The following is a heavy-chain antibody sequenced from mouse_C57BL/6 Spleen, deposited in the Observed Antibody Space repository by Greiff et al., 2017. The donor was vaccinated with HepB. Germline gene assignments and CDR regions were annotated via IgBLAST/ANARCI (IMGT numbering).Heavy chain of an antibody. CDR1: GFSFNTYA. J-gene: IGHJ2*01. D-gene: IGHD1-1*01. CDR3: VRLLCGYFDY. V-gene: IGHV10-1*01. Sequence: EVQLVESGGGLVQPKGSLKLSCAASGFSFNTYAMNWVRQAPGKGLEWVARIRSKSNNYATYYADSVKDRFTISRDASESMLYLQMNNLKTEDTAMYYCVRLLCGYFDYGGQGTTLTVSS. CDR2: IRSKSNNYAT.